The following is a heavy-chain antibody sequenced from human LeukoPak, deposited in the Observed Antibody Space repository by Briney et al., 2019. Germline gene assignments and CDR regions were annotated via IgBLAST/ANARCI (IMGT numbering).Heavy chain of an antibody. J-gene: IGHJ4*02. CDR3: AKDMGQQLDYFDY. V-gene: IGHV3-30*02. CDR1: GFTFSSYG. D-gene: IGHD6-13*01. Sequence: GGSLRLSCAASGFTFSSYGMHWVRQAPGKGLEWVAVIWYGGSNKYYADSVKGRFTISRDNSKNTLYLQMNSLRAADTAVYYCAKDMGQQLDYFDYWGQGTLVTVSS. CDR2: IWYGGSNK.